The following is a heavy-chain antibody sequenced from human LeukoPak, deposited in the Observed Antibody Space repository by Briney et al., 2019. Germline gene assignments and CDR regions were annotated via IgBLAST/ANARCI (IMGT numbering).Heavy chain of an antibody. CDR1: GGTFISYA. D-gene: IGHD3-22*01. Sequence: ASVKVSCKASGGTFISYAISWVRQAPGQGLEWMGRIIPIFGTANYAHKFQGRVTITTDESTRTAYMELSSLRSEDTAVHYCASGSYYYDSSGYRVFDYWGQGTLVTVSS. CDR2: IIPIFGTA. CDR3: ASGSYYYDSSGYRVFDY. J-gene: IGHJ4*02. V-gene: IGHV1-69*05.